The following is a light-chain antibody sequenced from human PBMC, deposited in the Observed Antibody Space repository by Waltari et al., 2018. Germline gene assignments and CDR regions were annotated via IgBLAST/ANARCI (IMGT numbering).Light chain of an antibody. CDR2: KVS. J-gene: IGKJ4*01. V-gene: IGKV2-30*02. CDR1: QSLWRGDGNNF. CDR3: MQHSYWPLT. Sequence: DVVMTQSPLSLPVTLGQPASISCTSSQSLWRGDGNNFLNWSKQWPGQSPRRLIYKVSNRDYGVPDRFSGSGSGTDFELKISRVEAEDVGVYYCMQHSYWPLTFGGGTKVEIK.